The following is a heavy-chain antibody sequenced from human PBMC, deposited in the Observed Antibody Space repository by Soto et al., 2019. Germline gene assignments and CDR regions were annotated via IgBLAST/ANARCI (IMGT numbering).Heavy chain of an antibody. CDR2: IYHSGST. D-gene: IGHD2-8*01. Sequence: PSETLSLTCAVSGGSISRGGYSWSWIRQQPGKGQEWIGYIYHSGSTYYNPSLKSRVTISVDRSKNQFSLKLSSVTAADTAVYYCNGVCLTGCYYYGMAGWGQGTSVTVSS. V-gene: IGHV4-30-2*01. CDR3: NGVCLTGCYYYGMAG. J-gene: IGHJ6*02. CDR1: GGSISRGGYS.